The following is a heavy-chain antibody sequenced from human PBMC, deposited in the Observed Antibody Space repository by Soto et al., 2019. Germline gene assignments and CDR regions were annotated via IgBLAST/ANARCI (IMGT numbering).Heavy chain of an antibody. CDR1: GFTLRSYA. Sequence: GGSLRLSCAASGFTLRSYALSWVRQTPGKGLEWVSAISGSGGSTYYADSVKGRFTISRDNSKNTLYLQMNNLRAEDTAVYYCAKAGGGYCSGGSCYGVYWGQGTLVTVSS. V-gene: IGHV3-23*01. CDR2: ISGSGGST. J-gene: IGHJ4*02. CDR3: AKAGGGYCSGGSCYGVY. D-gene: IGHD2-15*01.